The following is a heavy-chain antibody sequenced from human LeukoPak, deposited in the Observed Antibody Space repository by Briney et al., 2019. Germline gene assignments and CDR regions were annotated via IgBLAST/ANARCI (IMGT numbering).Heavy chain of an antibody. CDR3: ARRVLRYFDWLLLGSVVDY. V-gene: IGHV4-34*01. CDR2: INHSGST. Sequence: SETLSLTCTVSGGSISTYYWSWIRQPPGKGLEWIGEINHSGSTNYNPSLKSRVTISVDTSKNQFSLKLSSVTAADTAVYYCARRVLRYFDWLLLGSVVDYWGQGTLVTVSS. CDR1: GGSISTYY. J-gene: IGHJ4*02. D-gene: IGHD3-9*01.